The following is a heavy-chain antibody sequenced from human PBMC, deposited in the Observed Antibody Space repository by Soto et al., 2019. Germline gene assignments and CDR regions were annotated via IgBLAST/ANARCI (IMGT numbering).Heavy chain of an antibody. V-gene: IGHV1-2*04. Sequence: ASSEVSCKASGYTFTGYYMHWVRQAPGQGIEWMGWINPNSGGTNYAQKFQGWVTMTRDTSISTAYMELSRLRSDDTAVYYCARSFWCGLWRYRYVMDVCGQGTTDIGSS. J-gene: IGHJ6*02. CDR2: INPNSGGT. D-gene: IGHD3-3*01. CDR1: GYTFTGYY. CDR3: ARSFWCGLWRYRYVMDV.